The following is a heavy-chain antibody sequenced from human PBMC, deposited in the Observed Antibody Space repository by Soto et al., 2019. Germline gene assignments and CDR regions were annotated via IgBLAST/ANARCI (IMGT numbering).Heavy chain of an antibody. CDR1: GFTFSNYA. CDR3: AKDRAGVVAATTFDC. D-gene: IGHD2-15*01. CDR2: ISANTGGT. Sequence: PGGSLRLSCAASGFTFSNYAMSWVRQAPGKGLEWVSTISANTGGTYYADSVRGRFTISRDNSKNTLYLQMNSLRAEDTAVYSCAKDRAGVVAATTFDCWGQGALVTVSS. J-gene: IGHJ4*02. V-gene: IGHV3-23*01.